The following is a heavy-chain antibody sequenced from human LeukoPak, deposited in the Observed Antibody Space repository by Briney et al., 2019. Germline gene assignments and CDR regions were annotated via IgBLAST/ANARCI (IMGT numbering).Heavy chain of an antibody. D-gene: IGHD2-21*02. CDR2: ISGSGVST. J-gene: IGHJ4*02. CDR1: GFTFSNFV. V-gene: IGHV3-23*01. CDR3: AKVFRPGIVVVTDTIGN. Sequence: GGSLRLSCAASGFTFSNFVMIWVRQAPGKGLQWVTAISGSGVSTNYADSVKGRFTISRDNSKNTLSLQMNSLRAEDTAVYYCAKVFRPGIVVVTDTIGNWGQGTLVTVSS.